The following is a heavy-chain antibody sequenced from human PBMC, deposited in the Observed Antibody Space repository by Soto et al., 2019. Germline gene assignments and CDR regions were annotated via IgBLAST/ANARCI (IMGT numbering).Heavy chain of an antibody. V-gene: IGHV4-61*01. D-gene: IGHD4-17*01. Sequence: QVQLQESGPGLVKPSDTLSLTCSVSGGSVSSHLYYRGWIRQPPGNGLEWIANVYYNGSTNYNPSLKSRVTISLDTSKNQFSLKLSSVTAADTAVYYCARVDYGDYPWFDPWGQGTPVTVSS. CDR3: ARVDYGDYPWFDP. J-gene: IGHJ5*02. CDR2: VYYNGST. CDR1: GGSVSSHLYY.